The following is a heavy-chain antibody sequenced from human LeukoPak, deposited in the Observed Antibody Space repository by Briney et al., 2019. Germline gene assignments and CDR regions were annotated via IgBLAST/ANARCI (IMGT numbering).Heavy chain of an antibody. Sequence: ASVKVSCKASGYTFTTYQITWVRQAPGQGLEWMGWISAYTGHTKCAQKFQGRVTMTRDISTSTAYMELRSLRSDDTAVYYCAREGSSSWSGYFDLWGRGTLVTVSS. CDR3: AREGSSSWSGYFDL. D-gene: IGHD6-13*01. V-gene: IGHV1-18*01. CDR2: ISAYTGHT. CDR1: GYTFTTYQ. J-gene: IGHJ2*01.